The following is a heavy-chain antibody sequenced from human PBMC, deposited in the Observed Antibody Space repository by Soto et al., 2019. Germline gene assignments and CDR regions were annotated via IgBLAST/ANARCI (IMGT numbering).Heavy chain of an antibody. CDR1: GFTFSSYW. D-gene: IGHD2-15*01. V-gene: IGHV3-7*01. CDR3: ARATGDIEDEQLGYCSGGSCYPPPFY. CDR2: IKQDGSEK. Sequence: PGGSLRLSCAASGFTFSSYWMSWVRQAPGKGLEWVANIKQDGSEKYYVDSVKGRFTISRDNARNSLYLQMNSLRAEDTAVYYCARATGDIEDEQLGYCSGGSCYPPPFYWGQGTLVTVSS. J-gene: IGHJ4*02.